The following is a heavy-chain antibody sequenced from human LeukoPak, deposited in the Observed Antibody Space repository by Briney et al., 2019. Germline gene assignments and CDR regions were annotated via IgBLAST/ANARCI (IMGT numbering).Heavy chain of an antibody. Sequence: SVKVSCKASGGTFSSYAISWVRQAHGQGLEWMGRIIPILGIANYAQKFQGRVTITADKSTSTAYMELSSLRSEDTAVYYCASRLAVAGTIPDYWGQGTLVTVSS. V-gene: IGHV1-69*04. J-gene: IGHJ4*02. D-gene: IGHD6-19*01. CDR3: ASRLAVAGTIPDY. CDR2: IIPILGIA. CDR1: GGTFSSYA.